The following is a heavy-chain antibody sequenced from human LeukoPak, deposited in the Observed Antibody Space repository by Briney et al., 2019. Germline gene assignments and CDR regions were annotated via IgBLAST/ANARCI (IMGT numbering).Heavy chain of an antibody. Sequence: GGSLRLSCAASGFTLSSYGMHWVRQAPGKGLEWVSAVSGRDTSTYYTDSVKGRFTISRDNSKNTLYLQMNSLSAEDTAIYYCAKWGDYDVLTGYYDSDYWGQGTLVTVSS. J-gene: IGHJ4*02. CDR2: VSGRDTST. D-gene: IGHD3-9*01. CDR1: GFTLSSYG. CDR3: AKWGDYDVLTGYYDSDY. V-gene: IGHV3-23*01.